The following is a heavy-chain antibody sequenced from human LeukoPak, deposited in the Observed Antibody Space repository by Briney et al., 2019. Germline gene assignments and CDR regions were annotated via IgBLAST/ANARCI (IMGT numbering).Heavy chain of an antibody. Sequence: PSETLSLTCTVSGGSISSYYWSWIRQPPGKGLEWIGYIYYSGSTNYNPSLKSRVTMSVDTSKNQFSLKLSSVTAADTAVYYCARGNYDFWSGNYYYGMDVWGQGTTVTVSS. V-gene: IGHV4-59*12. D-gene: IGHD3-3*01. CDR1: GGSISSYY. J-gene: IGHJ6*02. CDR2: IYYSGST. CDR3: ARGNYDFWSGNYYYGMDV.